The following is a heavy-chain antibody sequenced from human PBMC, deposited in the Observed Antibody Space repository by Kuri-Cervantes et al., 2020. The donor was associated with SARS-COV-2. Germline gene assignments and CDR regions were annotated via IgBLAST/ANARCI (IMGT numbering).Heavy chain of an antibody. J-gene: IGHJ4*02. CDR2: ISSSSSYI. CDR1: GFTFSSYS. CDR3: ARVGPGDIVATIQGWPFDY. Sequence: ETLSLTCAASGFTFSSYSMNWVRQAPGKGLEWVSSISSSSSYIYYADSVKGRFTISRDNAKNSLYLQMNSLRAEDTAVYYCARVGPGDIVATIQGWPFDYWGQGNLV. D-gene: IGHD5-12*01. V-gene: IGHV3-21*01.